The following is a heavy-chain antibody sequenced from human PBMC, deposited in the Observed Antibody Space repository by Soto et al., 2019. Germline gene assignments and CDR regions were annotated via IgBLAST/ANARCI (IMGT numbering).Heavy chain of an antibody. D-gene: IGHD4-4*01. J-gene: IGHJ6*02. CDR3: ARDEGYSNYGDYYYGMDV. CDR2: IYYSGST. V-gene: IGHV4-31*03. Sequence: SETLSLTCTVSGGSISSGGYYWGWIRQHPGKGLEWIGYIYYSGSTYYNPSLKSRVTISVDTSKNQFSLKLSSVTAADTAVYYCARDEGYSNYGDYYYGMDVWGQGTTVTVSS. CDR1: GGSISSGGYY.